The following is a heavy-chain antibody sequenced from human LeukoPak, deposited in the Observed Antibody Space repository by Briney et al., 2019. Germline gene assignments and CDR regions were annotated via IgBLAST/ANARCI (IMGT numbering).Heavy chain of an antibody. CDR3: ARDLDWGPDY. D-gene: IGHD3-9*01. J-gene: IGHJ4*02. CDR2: IHTRSGGT. CDR1: GFTFTDFY. Sequence: ASVRVSFKATGFTFTDFYMHWIRQAPGQGLEWMGWIHTRSGGTNSAQKFQDRLTMTRDTSISTIYMELNSLRSDDTAVYYCARDLDWGPDYWGQGTLVTVSS. V-gene: IGHV1-2*02.